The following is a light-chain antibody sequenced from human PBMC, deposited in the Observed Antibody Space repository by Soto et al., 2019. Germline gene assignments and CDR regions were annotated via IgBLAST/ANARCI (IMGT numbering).Light chain of an antibody. Sequence: QSVLTQPPSASGSPGQSVTISCTGTSSDVGGYNYVSWYQQYPGKAPKLMIYEVTKRPSGVPDRFSGSKSGNTASLTVSGLQADDEADYYCTSYAGSNNYVFGTGTKSPS. CDR1: SSDVGGYNY. V-gene: IGLV2-8*01. CDR3: TSYAGSNNYV. CDR2: EVT. J-gene: IGLJ1*01.